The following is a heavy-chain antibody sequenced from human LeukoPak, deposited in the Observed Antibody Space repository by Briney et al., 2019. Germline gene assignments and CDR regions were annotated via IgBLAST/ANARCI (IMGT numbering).Heavy chain of an antibody. CDR2: SRIKADSYIT. V-gene: IGHV3-72*01. J-gene: IGHJ3*02. Sequence: PGGSLRLSCAASGFTFSNYAMSWVRQAPGKELEWVARSRIKADSYITQYAASVKGRFIISRDDSKNSLYLQMDSLKTEDTAIYYCARGYHSFDMWGQGTVVTVSS. CDR3: ARGYHSFDM. D-gene: IGHD2-2*01. CDR1: GFTFSNYA.